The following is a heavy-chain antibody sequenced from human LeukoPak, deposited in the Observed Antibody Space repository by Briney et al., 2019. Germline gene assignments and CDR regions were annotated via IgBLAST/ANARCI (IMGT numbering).Heavy chain of an antibody. Sequence: GGSLRLSCAASGFTFSDYNMNWVRQTPGQRLEWLSHIGGRTSITDYADSVKGRFTISRDNAKNSLYLQMNGLRDEDTAIYYCARDRVYYMDVWGKGTTVTVSS. CDR2: IGGRTSIT. J-gene: IGHJ6*03. CDR3: ARDRVYYMDV. CDR1: GFTFSDYN. V-gene: IGHV3-48*02.